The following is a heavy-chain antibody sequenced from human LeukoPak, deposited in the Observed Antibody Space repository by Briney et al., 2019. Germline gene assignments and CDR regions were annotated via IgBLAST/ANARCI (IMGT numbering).Heavy chain of an antibody. Sequence: GGSRRLSGAASGFTFSGSAMEWVRQAAGKGREWVGRIRSKANSYATAYAASVKGRFTISRDDSKNTAYLQMNSLKTEDTAVYYCTSTQTVRGVRDYWGQGTLVTVSS. V-gene: IGHV3-73*01. D-gene: IGHD3-10*01. CDR1: GFTFSGSA. J-gene: IGHJ4*02. CDR3: TSTQTVRGVRDY. CDR2: IRSKANSYAT.